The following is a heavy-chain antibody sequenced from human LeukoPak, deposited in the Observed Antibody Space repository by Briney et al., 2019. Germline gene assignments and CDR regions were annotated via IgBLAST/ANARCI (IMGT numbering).Heavy chain of an antibody. D-gene: IGHD1-14*01. CDR3: ARNNGPVLEP. CDR2: MYPSGTT. J-gene: IGHJ5*02. Sequence: SETLSLTCTVSGGSISSYYWSWIRQPPGQGLEWIGYMYPSGTTNYNPSLESRVTISIDTSKDQFSLKLTSVTAADTAVYYCARNNGPVLEPWGQGSLVTVSS. V-gene: IGHV4-4*08. CDR1: GGSISSYY.